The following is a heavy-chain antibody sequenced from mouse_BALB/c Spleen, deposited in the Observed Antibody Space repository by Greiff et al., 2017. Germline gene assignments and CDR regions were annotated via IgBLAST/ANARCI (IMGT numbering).Heavy chain of an antibody. V-gene: IGHV3-5*02. D-gene: IGHD3-1*01. CDR3: ARDREYYAMDY. CDR1: GISITTGNYR. J-gene: IGHJ4*01. CDR2: IYYSGTI. Sequence: EVKLMESGPGLVKPSQTVSLTCTVTGISITTGNYRWSWIRQFPGNKLEWIGYIYYSGTITYNPSLTSRTTITRDTSKNQFFLEMNSLTAEDTATYYCARDREYYAMDYWGQGTSVTVSS.